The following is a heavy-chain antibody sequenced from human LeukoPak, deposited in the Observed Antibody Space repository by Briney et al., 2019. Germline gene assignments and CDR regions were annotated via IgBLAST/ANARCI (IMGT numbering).Heavy chain of an antibody. D-gene: IGHD5-18*01. V-gene: IGHV4-34*01. J-gene: IGHJ4*02. CDR3: ARRKLDTAMVYGY. CDR2: INHSGST. CDR1: GGSFSGYY. Sequence: SETLSLTCAVYGGSFSGYYWSWIRQPPGKGLEWIGEINHSGSTNYNPSLKSRVTISVDTSKNQFSLKLSSVTAADTAVYYCARRKLDTAMVYGYWGQGALVTVSS.